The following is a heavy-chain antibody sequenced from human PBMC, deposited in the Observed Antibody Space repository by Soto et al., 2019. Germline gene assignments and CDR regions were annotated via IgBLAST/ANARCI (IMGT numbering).Heavy chain of an antibody. Sequence: ESGGGVVQPGGSLRLSCTTSGFTFNTYGMHWVRQAPGKGLEWVAIIWYVGSNKYYADSVKGRFTISRDNSKNTLYLQMNSLRAEDTALYYCARSDCTGAYCYSWPFNYGVDVWGQGTTVTVSS. V-gene: IGHV3-33*08. J-gene: IGHJ6*02. CDR3: ARSDCTGAYCYSWPFNYGVDV. CDR1: GFTFNTYG. D-gene: IGHD2-15*01. CDR2: IWYVGSNK.